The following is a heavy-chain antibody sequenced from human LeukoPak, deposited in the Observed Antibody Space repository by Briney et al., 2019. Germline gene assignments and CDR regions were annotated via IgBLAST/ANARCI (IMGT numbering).Heavy chain of an antibody. CDR2: IYHSGST. CDR3: ARDRRVRGQTSYGMDV. D-gene: IGHD3-10*01. J-gene: IGHJ6*02. Sequence: SETLSLTCAVSGGSISSGGYSWSWIRQPPGKGLEWIGYIYHSGSTYYNPSLKSRVTISVDRSKNQFSLKLSSVTAADTAVYYCARDRRVRGQTSYGMDVWGQGTTVTVSS. V-gene: IGHV4-30-2*01. CDR1: GGSISSGGYS.